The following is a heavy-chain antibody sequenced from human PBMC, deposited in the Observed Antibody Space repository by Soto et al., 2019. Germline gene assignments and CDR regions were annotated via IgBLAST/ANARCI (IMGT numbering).Heavy chain of an antibody. J-gene: IGHJ4*02. Sequence: QVQLQESGPGLVKPSETLSLTCTVSGGSIISYYWSWIRQPPGKGLEWIGYIYYSGSTNYNPSLKSRVTISADTSKNQFSLKLNSMTAADTAVYDCARHNYGSGSTYFDYWGQGTLVTVSS. D-gene: IGHD3-10*01. CDR1: GGSIISYY. CDR3: ARHNYGSGSTYFDY. V-gene: IGHV4-59*08. CDR2: IYYSGST.